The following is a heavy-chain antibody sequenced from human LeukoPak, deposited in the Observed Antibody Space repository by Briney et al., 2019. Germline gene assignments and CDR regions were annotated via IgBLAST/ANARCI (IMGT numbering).Heavy chain of an antibody. V-gene: IGHV3-30*18. CDR2: ISYDGSNK. D-gene: IGHD2-15*01. J-gene: IGHJ5*02. CDR1: GFTFSSYG. CDR3: AKDPVYCSGGSCYSNWFDP. Sequence: PGGSLRLSCAASGFTFSSYGMHWVRQAPGKGLEWVAVISYDGSNKYYADSVKGRFTISRDNSKNTLYLQMNSLRAEDTAVYYCAKDPVYCSGGSCYSNWFDPWGQGTLVTVSS.